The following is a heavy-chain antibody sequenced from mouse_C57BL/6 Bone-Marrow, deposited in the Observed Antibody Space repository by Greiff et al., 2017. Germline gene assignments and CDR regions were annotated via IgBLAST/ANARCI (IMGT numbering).Heavy chain of an antibody. J-gene: IGHJ1*03. Sequence: VQLQQPGAELVKPGASVKLSCKASGYTFTSYWMHWVKQRPGQGLEWIGMIHPNSGSTNYNEKFKSKATMTVDKSSSTAYMQLSSLTTEDSAVYYCARRRRWYFDVWGTGTTVTVSS. V-gene: IGHV1-64*01. CDR3: ARRRRWYFDV. CDR2: IHPNSGST. CDR1: GYTFTSYW.